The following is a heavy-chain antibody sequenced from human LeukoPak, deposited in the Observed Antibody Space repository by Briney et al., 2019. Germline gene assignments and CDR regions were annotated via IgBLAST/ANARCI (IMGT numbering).Heavy chain of an antibody. CDR2: INTDGSST. J-gene: IGHJ5*02. Sequence: GGSLRLSCAASGFTFSSYWMHWVRQAPGKGLVWVSRINTDGSSTSYADSVKGRFTISRDNAKNTLYLQMNSLRAEDTAVYYCARVRGYCSSTSWSNCFDPWGQGTLVTVSS. V-gene: IGHV3-74*01. CDR1: GFTFSSYW. D-gene: IGHD2-2*01. CDR3: ARVRGYCSSTSWSNCFDP.